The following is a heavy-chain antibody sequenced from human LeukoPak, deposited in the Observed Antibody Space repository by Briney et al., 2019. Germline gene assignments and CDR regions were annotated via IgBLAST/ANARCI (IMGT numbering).Heavy chain of an antibody. CDR1: GFTFDDYA. CDR3: ARETTVVDI. V-gene: IGHV3-9*01. Sequence: GGSLRLSCAASGFTFDDYAMHWVRQAPGKGLEWVSGISWNSGSIGYADSVKGRFTISRDNAKNSLYLQMNSLRAEDTAVYYCARETTVVDIWGQGTMVTVSS. D-gene: IGHD1-1*01. J-gene: IGHJ3*02. CDR2: ISWNSGSI.